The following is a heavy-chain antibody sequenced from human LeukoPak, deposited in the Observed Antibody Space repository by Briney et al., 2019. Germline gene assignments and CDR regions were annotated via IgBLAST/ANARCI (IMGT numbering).Heavy chain of an antibody. V-gene: IGHV3-11*01. CDR1: GFTFSDYY. CDR3: ARLRTSSFYYYYMDV. Sequence: GGSLRLSCAASGFTFSDYYMSWIRQAPGKGLEWVSYISSSGSTIYYADSVKGRFTISRDNAKNSLYLQMNSLRAEDTAVYYCARLRTSSFYYYYMDVWGKGTTVTVSS. CDR2: ISSSGSTI. J-gene: IGHJ6*03.